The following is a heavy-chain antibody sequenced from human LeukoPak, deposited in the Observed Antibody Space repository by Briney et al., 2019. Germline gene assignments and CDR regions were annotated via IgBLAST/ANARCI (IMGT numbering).Heavy chain of an antibody. J-gene: IGHJ4*02. CDR1: GFTFSSYS. CDR2: ISGSGDTT. Sequence: GGCMRLSCTASGFTFSSYSMSWDRQGPGTGLEWVSAISGSGDTTFYADSVKGRFTISRDNSKKTLFLQVSSLRAEDTAVYFCAKELTTERTPGVDSWGQGTLVTVSS. D-gene: IGHD4-17*01. V-gene: IGHV3-23*01. CDR3: AKELTTERTPGVDS.